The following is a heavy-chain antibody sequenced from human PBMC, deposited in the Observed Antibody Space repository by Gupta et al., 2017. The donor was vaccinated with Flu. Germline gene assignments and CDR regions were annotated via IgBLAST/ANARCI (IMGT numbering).Heavy chain of an antibody. D-gene: IGHD6-13*01. CDR3: SVGMGSSWYFGGGY. CDR1: GFAAEAYA. Sequence: EIRLLESGGGVVRPGRSLRLRSAGSGFAAEAYAFGCVRQAPGKGLEWVSGISYNGGNIGYGDSVKGRFSISRDNAKNSLYLQMDSLRPEDTAIYYCSVGMGSSWYFGGGYWGQGTLVSVSS. J-gene: IGHJ4*02. CDR2: ISYNGGNI. V-gene: IGHV3-9*02.